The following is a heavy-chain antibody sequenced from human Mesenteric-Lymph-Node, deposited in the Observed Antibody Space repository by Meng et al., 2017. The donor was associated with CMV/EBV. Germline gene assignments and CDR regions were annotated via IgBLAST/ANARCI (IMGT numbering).Heavy chain of an antibody. D-gene: IGHD5-18*01. CDR2: IDWDDDK. Sequence: SGPTLVKPTQTLTLTCTFSGFSLRTSGMRVSWIRQSPGKALEWLARIDWDDDKFYSTSLKTRLSISKDISKNQVVLTMTNMDPVDTATYYCARMGTALSYGMDVWGQGTTVTVSS. J-gene: IGHJ6*02. CDR1: GFSLRTSGMR. CDR3: ARMGTALSYGMDV. V-gene: IGHV2-70D*14.